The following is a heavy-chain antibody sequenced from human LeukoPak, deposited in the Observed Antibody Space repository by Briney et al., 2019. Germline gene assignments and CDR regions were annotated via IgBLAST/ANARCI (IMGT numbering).Heavy chain of an antibody. J-gene: IGHJ3*02. CDR3: ASALVAYCGGDCASLGAFDI. V-gene: IGHV4-61*02. CDR1: GGSISSGSYY. Sequence: PSETLSLTCSGSGGSISSGSYYWSWIRQPAGKGLEWIGRIYTSGNTNYNPSLKRRLTISGNTSKNQFSLKLSSVTAADTAVYYCASALVAYCGGDCASLGAFDIWGQGTMVTVSS. D-gene: IGHD2-21*01. CDR2: IYTSGNT.